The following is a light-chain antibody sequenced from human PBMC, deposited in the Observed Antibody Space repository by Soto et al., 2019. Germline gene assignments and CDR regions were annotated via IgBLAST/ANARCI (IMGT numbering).Light chain of an antibody. V-gene: IGKV4-1*01. Sequence: DIVMTQSPDSLAVSLGERATLNCKSSQSVLYSSNSKNYLAWYQQKPGQPPKLLISWASTRESGVPDRLSGSGSGTDFTLSISSLQAEDVAVYYCQQHYSTPYTFGQGTKLEIK. CDR2: WAS. CDR3: QQHYSTPYT. CDR1: QSVLYSSNSKNY. J-gene: IGKJ2*01.